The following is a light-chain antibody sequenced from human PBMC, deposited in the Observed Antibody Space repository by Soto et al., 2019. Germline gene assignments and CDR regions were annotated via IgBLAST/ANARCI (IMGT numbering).Light chain of an antibody. Sequence: IVMTQSPDSLAVSLGEKAAINLKGIRIVLYSSNNKNYLAWYQQKPGQPPKLLIYWASTRESGVPDRFSGSGSGTDFTLTISSLQAEDVAVYYCQQYYSTPRTFGQGTKVDI. CDR3: QQYYSTPRT. J-gene: IGKJ1*01. CDR2: WAS. CDR1: RIVLYSSNNKNY. V-gene: IGKV4-1*01.